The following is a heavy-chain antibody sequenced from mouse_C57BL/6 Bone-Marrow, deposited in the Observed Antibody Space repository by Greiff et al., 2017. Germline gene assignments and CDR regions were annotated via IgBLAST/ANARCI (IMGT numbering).Heavy chain of an antibody. CDR2: INYDGSST. J-gene: IGHJ3*01. Sequence: DVKLVESEGGLVQPGSSMKLSCTASGFTFSDYYMAWVRQVPEKGLEWVANINYDGSSTYYLDSLKSRFIISRDNAKNILYLQMSSLKSEDTATYYCARVANWVPWFAYWGQGTLVTVSA. CDR1: GFTFSDYY. V-gene: IGHV5-16*01. CDR3: ARVANWVPWFAY. D-gene: IGHD4-1*01.